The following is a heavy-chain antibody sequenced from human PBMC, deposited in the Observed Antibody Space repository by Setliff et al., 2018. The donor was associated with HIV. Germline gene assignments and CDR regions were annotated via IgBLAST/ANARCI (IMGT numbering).Heavy chain of an antibody. CDR2: INTVNGNT. Sequence: ASVKVSCKASGYTFTRNAMHWVRQAPGQRLEWMGWINTVNGNTKYSQKFQGRATITRDTSASTVYMELSSLRSGDTAVYYCARDLNSGDYPHWFDPWGQGTLVTVSS. J-gene: IGHJ5*02. D-gene: IGHD4-17*01. CDR3: ARDLNSGDYPHWFDP. V-gene: IGHV1-3*04. CDR1: GYTFTRNA.